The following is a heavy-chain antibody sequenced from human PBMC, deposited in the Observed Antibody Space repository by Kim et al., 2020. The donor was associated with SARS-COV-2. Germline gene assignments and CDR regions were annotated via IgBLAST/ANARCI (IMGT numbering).Heavy chain of an antibody. CDR1: GFTFSSYA. Sequence: GGSLRLSCAASGFTFSSYAMSWVRQAPGKGLEWVSAISGSGGSTYYADSVKGRFTISRDNSKNTLYLQMNSLRAEDTAVYYCAKSSPGPSGGSWSHYYYYGMDVWGQGTTVTVSS. CDR3: AKSSPGPSGGSWSHYYYYGMDV. D-gene: IGHD2-15*01. J-gene: IGHJ6*02. V-gene: IGHV3-23*01. CDR2: ISGSGGST.